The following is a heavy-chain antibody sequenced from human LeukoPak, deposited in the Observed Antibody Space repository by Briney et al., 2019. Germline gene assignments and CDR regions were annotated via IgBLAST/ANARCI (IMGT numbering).Heavy chain of an antibody. CDR3: ARDLNWNADY. V-gene: IGHV3-30*02. J-gene: IGHJ4*02. CDR2: IRSDGSNK. D-gene: IGHD1-20*01. Sequence: GGSLRLSCAASGFTFSSYGMHWVRQAPGKGLEWVAFIRSDGSNKYYADSVKGRFTISRDNSKNTLYLQMNSLRAEDTAVYYCARDLNWNADYWGQGTLVTVSS. CDR1: GFTFSSYG.